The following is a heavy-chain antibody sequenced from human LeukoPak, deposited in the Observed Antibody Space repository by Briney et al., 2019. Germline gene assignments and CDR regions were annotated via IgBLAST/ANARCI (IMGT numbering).Heavy chain of an antibody. CDR1: GYTFTSYY. CDR2: INPNSGGT. Sequence: ASVKVSCKASGYTFTSYYMHWVRQAPGQGLEWMGWINPNSGGTNYAQKFQGRVTMTRDTSISTAYMELSRLRSDDTAVYYCASQPDYYYYYMDVWGKGTTVTVSS. D-gene: IGHD1-14*01. CDR3: ASQPDYYYYYMDV. J-gene: IGHJ6*03. V-gene: IGHV1-2*02.